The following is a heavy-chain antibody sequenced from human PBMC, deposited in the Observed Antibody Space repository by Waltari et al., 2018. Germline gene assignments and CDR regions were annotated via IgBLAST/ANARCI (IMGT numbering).Heavy chain of an antibody. Sequence: EVQLVESGGGLVQPGRSLRLSCTASGFTFGDYGLNWFRQAPGKGREWVGFIRSKANGETTDYAASVKGRFSISRDDSKSIAYVQMNSLKVEDTAVYYCTRASSNIVVVTRHFDYWGQGTLVTVSS. CDR2: IRSKANGETT. D-gene: IGHD2-21*02. CDR3: TRASSNIVVVTRHFDY. V-gene: IGHV3-49*03. CDR1: GFTFGDYG. J-gene: IGHJ4*02.